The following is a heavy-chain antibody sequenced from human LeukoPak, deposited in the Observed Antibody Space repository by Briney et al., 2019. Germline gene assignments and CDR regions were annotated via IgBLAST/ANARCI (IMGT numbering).Heavy chain of an antibody. J-gene: IGHJ3*02. D-gene: IGHD1-26*01. CDR1: GFTFSRYD. CDR3: AKPLGPIPDDAFDI. V-gene: IGHV3-30*02. Sequence: GGPLRLSCTASGFTFSRYDIHWIRQAPGKGLEWVAVVWSGGSNKNYADSVKGRFTISRDNSKNTVYLQMNSLRPEDTAVYYCAKPLGPIPDDAFDIWGQGTLVTVSS. CDR2: VWSGGSNK.